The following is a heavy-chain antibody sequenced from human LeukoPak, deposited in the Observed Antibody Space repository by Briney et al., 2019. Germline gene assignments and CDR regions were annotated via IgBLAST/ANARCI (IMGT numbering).Heavy chain of an antibody. CDR1: GGSISSSSYY. Sequence: SETLSLTCTVSGGSISSSSYYWGWIRQPPGKGLEWIGSIYYSGSTYYNPSLKSRVTISVDTSKNQFSLNLSSVTAADTAVYYCARGRFRSSRNNWFDPWGQGTLVTVSS. CDR2: IYYSGST. J-gene: IGHJ5*02. V-gene: IGHV4-39*07. CDR3: ARGRFRSSRNNWFDP. D-gene: IGHD6-13*01.